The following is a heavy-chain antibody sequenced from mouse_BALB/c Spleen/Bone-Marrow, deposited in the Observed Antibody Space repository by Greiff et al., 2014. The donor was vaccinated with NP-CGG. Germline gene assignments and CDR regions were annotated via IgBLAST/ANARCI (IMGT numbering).Heavy chain of an antibody. D-gene: IGHD2-4*01. V-gene: IGHV3-2*02. CDR2: ISYSGST. CDR1: GYSITSDYA. J-gene: IGHJ2*01. Sequence: VQLKESGPGLVKPSQSLSLTCTVPGYSITSDYAWNWIRQFPGNKLEWMGYISYSGSTSYNPSLKSRISITRDTSKNQSFLQLNSVTTEDTATYCCARYDYDGVDYWGQGTTLTVSS. CDR3: ARYDYDGVDY.